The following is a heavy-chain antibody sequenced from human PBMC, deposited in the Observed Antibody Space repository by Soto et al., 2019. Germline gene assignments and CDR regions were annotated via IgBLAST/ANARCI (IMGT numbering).Heavy chain of an antibody. V-gene: IGHV4-39*01. CDR1: GGSIRSSSYH. Sequence: SETLSLTCTVSGGSIRSSSYHWGWIRQPPGKGLEWIGNIYYSGSTYYNPSLKSRVTISVDTSKNQFSLKLSSVTAADTAVYYCASLYYYDSSGYPPYDYWGQGTLVTSPQ. J-gene: IGHJ4*02. CDR3: ASLYYYDSSGYPPYDY. D-gene: IGHD3-22*01. CDR2: IYYSGST.